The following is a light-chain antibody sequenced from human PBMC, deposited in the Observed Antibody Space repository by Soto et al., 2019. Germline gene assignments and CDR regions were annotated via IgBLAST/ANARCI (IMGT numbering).Light chain of an antibody. J-gene: IGLJ1*01. CDR1: SSDVGGYNY. V-gene: IGLV2-14*01. CDR2: DVT. Sequence: QSALTQPASMSGSPRQSITISCTGTSSDVGGYNYVSWYQQHPGKVPKLIIYDVTNRASGVSDRFSASKSGNTASLTISGLQAEDEADYYCSSYTINITPYVFGTGTKLTVL. CDR3: SSYTINITPYV.